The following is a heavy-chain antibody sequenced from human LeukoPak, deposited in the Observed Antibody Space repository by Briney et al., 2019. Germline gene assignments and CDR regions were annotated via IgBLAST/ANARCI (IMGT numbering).Heavy chain of an antibody. J-gene: IGHJ5*02. CDR3: ARAYNGYDYP. D-gene: IGHD5-12*01. CDR2: INHDGST. V-gene: IGHV4-34*01. Sequence: SETLSLTCAVYGGSFTDYYWSWIRQSPGKGLELIGEINHDGSTNYNPSLKSQVTIAVDRSKNQFSLKLTSVTAADTAVYYCARAYNGYDYPWGQGTLVTVSS. CDR1: GGSFTDYY.